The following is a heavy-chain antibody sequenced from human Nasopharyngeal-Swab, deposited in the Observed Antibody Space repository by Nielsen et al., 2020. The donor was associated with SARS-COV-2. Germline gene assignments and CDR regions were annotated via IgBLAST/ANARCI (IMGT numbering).Heavy chain of an antibody. J-gene: IGHJ2*01. CDR2: INAGKGNT. CDR1: GYTFTSYA. CDR3: ARADEFMDYGAYWSFDL. V-gene: IGHV1-3*01. D-gene: IGHD4-17*01. Sequence: ASVKVSCKASGYTFTSYAMHWVRQAPGQRLAWMGWINAGKGNTKYSQKFQGRVTITRDTSASPAYMELSSLRSEDPAVYYCARADEFMDYGAYWSFDLWGRGTLVPVPS.